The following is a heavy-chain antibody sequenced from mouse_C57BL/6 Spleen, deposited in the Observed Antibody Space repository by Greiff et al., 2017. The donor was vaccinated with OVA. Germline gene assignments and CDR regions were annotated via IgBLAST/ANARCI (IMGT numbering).Heavy chain of an antibody. CDR1: GYTFTDYE. CDR2: IDPDTGGT. CDR3: TRGNNWDGSYFDF. V-gene: IGHV1-15*01. D-gene: IGHD4-1*01. Sequence: QVHVKQSGAELVRPGASVTLSCKASGYTFTDYEMHWVKQTPVHGLEWIGAIDPDTGGTAYNQKFKGKAILTADKSSSTAYMEIRSLTSEDSAVYYCTRGNNWDGSYFDFRGQGTTLPVSS. J-gene: IGHJ2*01.